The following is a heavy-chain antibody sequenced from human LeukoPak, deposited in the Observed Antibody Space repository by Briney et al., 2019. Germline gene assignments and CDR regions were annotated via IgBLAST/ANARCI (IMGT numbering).Heavy chain of an antibody. CDR3: TRLNDASGSSSDY. CDR1: GYSFTSYW. CDR2: IYPGDSDT. Sequence: GESLKISCQGSGYSFTSYWIAWVRQIPGKGLEWVGAIYPGDSDTRYSPSFQGQVTISADKSISTAYLQWSSLKASDTAIYSCTRLNDASGSSSDYWGQGTLVTVSS. V-gene: IGHV5-51*01. J-gene: IGHJ4*02. D-gene: IGHD3-10*01.